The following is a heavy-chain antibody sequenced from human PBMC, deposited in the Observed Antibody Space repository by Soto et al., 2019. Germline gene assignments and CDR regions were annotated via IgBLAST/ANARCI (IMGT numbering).Heavy chain of an antibody. J-gene: IGHJ4*02. CDR2: IYDSGNT. V-gene: IGHV4-30-2*01. Sequence: QLQLQESGSGLVKPSQTLSLTCAVSGGSISGTTYSWSWIRQPPGKGLEWIGYIYDSGNTYYNPSIKSQCSISVDRSKNQFSLKLSSVTAADTAVYYCARGQGAAAGHSNFDYWGQGALVTVSS. D-gene: IGHD6-13*01. CDR3: ARGQGAAAGHSNFDY. CDR1: GGSISGTTYS.